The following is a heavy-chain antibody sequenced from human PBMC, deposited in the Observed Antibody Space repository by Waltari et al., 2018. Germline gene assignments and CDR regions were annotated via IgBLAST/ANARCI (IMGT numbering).Heavy chain of an antibody. CDR2: ISWNSGSI. J-gene: IGHJ3*02. D-gene: IGHD6-19*01. CDR1: GFTFDDYA. CDR3: AKDVSSGWYLGAFDI. V-gene: IGHV3-9*03. Sequence: EVQLVESGGGLVQPGRSLRLSCAASGFTFDDYAMHWVRQAPGKGLEWVSGISWNSGSIGYADSVKGRFTISRDNAKNSLYLQINSLRAEDMALYYCAKDVSSGWYLGAFDIWGQGTMVTVSS.